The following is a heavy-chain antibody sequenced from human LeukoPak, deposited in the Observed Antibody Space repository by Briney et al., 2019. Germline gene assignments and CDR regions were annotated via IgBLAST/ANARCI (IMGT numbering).Heavy chain of an antibody. V-gene: IGHV1-2*04. D-gene: IGHD2-2*01. CDR2: INPNSGGT. J-gene: IGHJ6*02. CDR1: GYTFTGYY. Sequence: ASVKFSCKASGYTFTGYYMHWVRQAPGQGLEWIGWINPNSGGTNYAQKFQGWVTMTRDTSISTAYMELSRLRSDDTAVYYCARDQDIVVVPAATPHYGMDVWGQGTTVTVSS. CDR3: ARDQDIVVVPAATPHYGMDV.